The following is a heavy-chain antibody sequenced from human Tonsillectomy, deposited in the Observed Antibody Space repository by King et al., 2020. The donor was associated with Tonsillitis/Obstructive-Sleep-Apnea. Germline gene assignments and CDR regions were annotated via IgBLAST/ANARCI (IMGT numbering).Heavy chain of an antibody. Sequence: QLVQSGGGLVQPGRSLRLSCAASGFTFDDYAMYWVRQAPGKGLEWVSGISWNSGSRNYADSVKGRFTISRDNTKNSLYLHMSSLRAEDTALYYCAKDLIIAVSGTPGDAFDIWGQGTMVTVSS. J-gene: IGHJ3*02. D-gene: IGHD6-13*01. CDR1: GFTFDDYA. CDR3: AKDLIIAVSGTPGDAFDI. CDR2: ISWNSGSR. V-gene: IGHV3-9*01.